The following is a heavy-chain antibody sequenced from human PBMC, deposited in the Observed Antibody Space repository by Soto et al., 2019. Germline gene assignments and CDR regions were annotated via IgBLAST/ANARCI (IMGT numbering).Heavy chain of an antibody. CDR1: GGTFSSYT. CDR3: ARVGVDYYGSGSAGTPDY. J-gene: IGHJ4*02. CDR2: IIPILGIA. V-gene: IGHV1-69*02. D-gene: IGHD3-10*01. Sequence: QVQLVQSGAEVKKPGSSVKVSCKASGGTFSSYTISWVRQAPGQGLEWMGRIIPILGIANYAQKFQGRVTITADKSTSTAYMELSSLRSEDTAVYYCARVGVDYYGSGSAGTPDYWGQGTLVTVSS.